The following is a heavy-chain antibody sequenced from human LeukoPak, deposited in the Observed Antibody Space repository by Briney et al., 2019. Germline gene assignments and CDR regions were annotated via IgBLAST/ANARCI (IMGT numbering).Heavy chain of an antibody. V-gene: IGHV3-21*01. CDR3: ARRRVTYYFDY. CDR2: ITSAGTYT. CDR1: GFTFSSYT. J-gene: IGHJ4*02. Sequence: PGGSLRLSCAASGFTFSSYTMTWVRQAPGKGLEWVSSITSAGTYTYYGDSVKGRFTISRDNDKNSVFLEMNSLRVEDTALYFCARRRVTYYFDYWGQGSLVTASS. D-gene: IGHD2-21*02.